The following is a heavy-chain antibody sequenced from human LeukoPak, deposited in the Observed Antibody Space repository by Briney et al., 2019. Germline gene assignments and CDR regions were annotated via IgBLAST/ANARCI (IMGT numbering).Heavy chain of an antibody. V-gene: IGHV1-8*03. Sequence: GASVKVSCKASGYTFTDYGLSWVRQAPGQGLEWMGWMNPNSGNTGYAQKFQGRVTITRNTSISTAYMELSSLRSEDTAVYYCARFLSSSSWRVVGYFDYWGQGTLVTVSS. CDR3: ARFLSSSSWRVVGYFDY. D-gene: IGHD6-13*01. CDR1: GYTFTDYG. J-gene: IGHJ4*02. CDR2: MNPNSGNT.